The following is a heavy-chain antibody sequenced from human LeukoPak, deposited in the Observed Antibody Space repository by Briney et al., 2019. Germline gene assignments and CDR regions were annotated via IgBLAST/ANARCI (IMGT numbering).Heavy chain of an antibody. Sequence: SETLSLTCTVSGGFINNYWSWIRQPAGKGLEWIGRVYTSGITNYNPSLKSRITMSVDTSKNQFSLKLASVTAADTAVYYCARHNGFDRGYYYYMDVWGKGTTVTVPS. CDR1: GGFINNY. J-gene: IGHJ6*03. CDR3: ARHNGFDRGYYYYMDV. D-gene: IGHD3-9*01. CDR2: VYTSGIT. V-gene: IGHV4-4*07.